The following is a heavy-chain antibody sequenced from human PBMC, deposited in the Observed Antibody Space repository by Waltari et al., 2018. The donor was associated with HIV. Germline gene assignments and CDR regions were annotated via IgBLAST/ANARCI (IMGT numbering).Heavy chain of an antibody. J-gene: IGHJ5*02. CDR1: GGSFTDFY. Sequence: QVQLQQWGAGLLKASETLSLTCAVYGGSFTDFYWNWIRQSPGKGLEWIAEINHRGRADYNPSLKSRVTISIDTAKNQFSLTLRSVTAADTAIYFCARESRRRLRQGGINWFDPWGQGTAVNV. D-gene: IGHD2-21*01. CDR3: ARESRRRLRQGGINWFDP. CDR2: INHRGRA. V-gene: IGHV4-34*01.